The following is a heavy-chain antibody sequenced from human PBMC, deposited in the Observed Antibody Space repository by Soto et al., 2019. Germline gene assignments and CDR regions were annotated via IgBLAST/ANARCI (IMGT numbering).Heavy chain of an antibody. J-gene: IGHJ4*02. Sequence: QVQLVESGGGVVQPGRSLRLSCAASGFTFSSYGMHWVRQAPGKGLEWVAVISYDGSNKYYADSVKGRLTISRDNSKNTLYLQMNSLRAEDTAVYYCAKAYGDYPDFYFDYWGQGTLVTVSS. D-gene: IGHD4-17*01. CDR2: ISYDGSNK. V-gene: IGHV3-30*18. CDR3: AKAYGDYPDFYFDY. CDR1: GFTFSSYG.